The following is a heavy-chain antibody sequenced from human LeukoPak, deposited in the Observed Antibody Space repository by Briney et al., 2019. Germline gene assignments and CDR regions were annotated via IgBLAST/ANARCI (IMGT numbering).Heavy chain of an antibody. J-gene: IGHJ1*01. Sequence: GGSLRLSCEGSGFTFDDYGMSGVRQPPGKGLEGVSVINRYCGSTDYADSVKGRFTISRDNAKNSHFLQMNSLRVDDTALYYCCRRVRNSPFDRGGQDPLVSVPS. CDR1: GFTFDDYG. CDR2: INRYCGST. D-gene: IGHD3-9*01. CDR3: CRRVRNSPFDR. V-gene: IGHV3-20*04.